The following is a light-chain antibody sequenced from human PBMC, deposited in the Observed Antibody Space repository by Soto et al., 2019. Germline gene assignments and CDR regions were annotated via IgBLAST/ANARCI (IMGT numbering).Light chain of an antibody. CDR3: SSYAGSNNYV. V-gene: IGLV2-8*01. CDR2: DVS. CDR1: SGDVGGYNY. J-gene: IGLJ1*01. Sequence: QSVLTQPPSASGSPGQSVTLSCTGTSGDVGGYNYVSWYQHHPGKAPKLMIYDVSKRPSGVPDRFSGSKSGNTASLTVSGLQAEDEADYYCSSYAGSNNYVFGTGTKVTVL.